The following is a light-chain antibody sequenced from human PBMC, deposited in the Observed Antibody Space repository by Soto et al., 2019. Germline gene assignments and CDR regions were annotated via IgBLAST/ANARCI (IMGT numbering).Light chain of an antibody. Sequence: DIVMTQSPLSLPVTPGEPASISCRSSQSLLHSNGYNYLDWYLQKPGQSPQLLIYLGSNRASGVPDRFSGRGSGTDFTLKISRVEAEDVGVYYCMQALQTPIFGPGTKVDIK. J-gene: IGKJ3*01. CDR1: QSLLHSNGYNY. CDR3: MQALQTPI. V-gene: IGKV2-28*01. CDR2: LGS.